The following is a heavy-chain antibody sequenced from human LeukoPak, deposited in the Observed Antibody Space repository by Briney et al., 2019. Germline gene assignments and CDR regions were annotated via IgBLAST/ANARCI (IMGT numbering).Heavy chain of an antibody. J-gene: IGHJ6*02. Sequence: ASVKVSCKASGYTLTNFFIHWVRQAPGQSLEWVGWSNAGSGGTKYSKELQGRVTITRDTSANTVNMQLSSLRPEDTAVYYCARGRLSTVTNIFDYSMDVWGQGTAVIVSS. D-gene: IGHD4-17*01. CDR2: SNAGSGGT. CDR1: GYTLTNFF. V-gene: IGHV1-3*02. CDR3: ARGRLSTVTNIFDYSMDV.